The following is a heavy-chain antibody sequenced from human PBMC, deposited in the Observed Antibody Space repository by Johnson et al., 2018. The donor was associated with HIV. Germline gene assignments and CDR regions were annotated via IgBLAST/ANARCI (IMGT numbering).Heavy chain of an antibody. Sequence: VQLVESGGGVVQPGGSLRLSCAASGFTFNAHWMHWVRQAPGKGLVWVARINNDGGSTSYVDSVKGRFTISRDNAKNTLYLQMNSLRAEDTAVYYCARARAGDAFDIWGQGTMVTVSS. CDR1: GFTFNAHW. J-gene: IGHJ3*02. CDR2: INNDGGST. CDR3: ARARAGDAFDI. D-gene: IGHD6-13*01. V-gene: IGHV3-74*02.